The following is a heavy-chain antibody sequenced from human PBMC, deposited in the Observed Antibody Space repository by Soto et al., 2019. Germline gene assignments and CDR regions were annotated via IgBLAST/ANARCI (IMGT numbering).Heavy chain of an antibody. D-gene: IGHD3-3*01. V-gene: IGHV3-30*18. CDR3: AKDLYDFWSGYPPNNWFDP. J-gene: IGHJ5*02. CDR1: GFTFSSYG. CDR2: ISYDGSNK. Sequence: QVQLVESGGGVVQPGRSLRLSCAASGFTFSSYGMHWVRQAPGKGLEWVAVISYDGSNKYYADSVKGRFTISRDKSKNTLYLRINSLRAVDTAVYYCAKDLYDFWSGYPPNNWFDPWGQGTLVTVSS.